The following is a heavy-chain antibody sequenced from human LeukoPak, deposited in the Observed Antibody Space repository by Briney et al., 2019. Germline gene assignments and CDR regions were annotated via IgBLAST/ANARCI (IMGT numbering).Heavy chain of an antibody. D-gene: IGHD6-13*01. CDR3: ARGGYSSSWYPSGAYYYGMDV. CDR2: INAGNGNT. Sequence: GASVKVSCKASGYTFTSYAMHWVRQAPGQRLEWMGWINAGNGNTKYSQKFQGRVTITRDTSASTAYMELSSLRSEGTAVYYCARGGYSSSWYPSGAYYYGMDVWGQGTTVTVSS. CDR1: GYTFTSYA. V-gene: IGHV1-3*01. J-gene: IGHJ6*02.